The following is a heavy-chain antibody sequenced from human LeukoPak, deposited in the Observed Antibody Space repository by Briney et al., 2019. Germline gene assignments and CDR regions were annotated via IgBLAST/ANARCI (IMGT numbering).Heavy chain of an antibody. Sequence: ASVKVSCKASGYTFTSCGITWVRQAPGQGLEWMGWINANNGNTNYAQNLQGRVTMTRDTSTSAAYMDLRSLRSDDTAVYYCARGPIAAAGDYWGQGTLVTVSS. J-gene: IGHJ4*02. CDR2: INANNGNT. CDR1: GYTFTSCG. D-gene: IGHD6-13*01. V-gene: IGHV1-18*01. CDR3: ARGPIAAAGDY.